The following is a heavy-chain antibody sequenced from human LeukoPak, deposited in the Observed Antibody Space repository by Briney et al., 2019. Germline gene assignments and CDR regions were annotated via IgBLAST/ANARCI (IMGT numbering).Heavy chain of an antibody. V-gene: IGHV3-30-3*01. D-gene: IGHD2-15*01. Sequence: GRSLRLSCAASGFTFSSYAMHWARQAPGKGLEWVAVISYDGSNKYYADSVKGRFTISRDNSKNTLYLQMNSLRAEDTAVYFCAKDHCSSSGCSNRFDPWGQGTLVTVSS. J-gene: IGHJ5*02. CDR2: ISYDGSNK. CDR3: AKDHCSSSGCSNRFDP. CDR1: GFTFSSYA.